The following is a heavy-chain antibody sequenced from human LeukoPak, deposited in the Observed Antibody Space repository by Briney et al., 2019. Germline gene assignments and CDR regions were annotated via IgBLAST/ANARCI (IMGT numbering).Heavy chain of an antibody. J-gene: IGHJ4*02. CDR1: GGSFSGYY. Sequence: SETLSPTCAVYGGSFSGYYWSWIRQPPGKGLEWIGEINHSGSTNYNPSLKSRVTISVDTSKNQFSLKLSSVTAADTAVYYCARGRAEISSGFLPDFDYWGQGTLVTVSS. CDR3: ARGRAEISSGFLPDFDY. CDR2: INHSGST. V-gene: IGHV4-34*01. D-gene: IGHD3-22*01.